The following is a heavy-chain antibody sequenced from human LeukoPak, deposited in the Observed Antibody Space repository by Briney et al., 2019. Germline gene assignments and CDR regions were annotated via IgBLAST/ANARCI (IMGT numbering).Heavy chain of an antibody. CDR1: RGTFSSYA. CDR3: ARERDTAMVHDY. D-gene: IGHD5-18*01. V-gene: IGHV1-69*04. Sequence: GASVKVSCKASRGTFSSYAISWVRQAPGQGLEWMGRIIPILGIANYAQKFQGGVTITADKSTSTAYMELSSLRSEDTAVYYCARERDTAMVHDYWGQGTLVTVSS. CDR2: IIPILGIA. J-gene: IGHJ4*02.